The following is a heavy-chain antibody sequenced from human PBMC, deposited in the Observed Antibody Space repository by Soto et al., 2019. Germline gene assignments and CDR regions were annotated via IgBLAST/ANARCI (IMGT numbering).Heavy chain of an antibody. CDR3: ARDLSFGNSYDSSGYYPPPGYYYGMDV. V-gene: IGHV3-20*04. D-gene: IGHD3-22*01. Sequence: GGSLRLSCAASGFTFDDYGMSWVRQAPGKGLEWVSGINWNGGSTGYADSVKGRFTISRDNAKNSLYLQMNSLRAEDTALYYCARDLSFGNSYDSSGYYPPPGYYYGMDVWGQGTTVTVSS. CDR2: INWNGGST. J-gene: IGHJ6*02. CDR1: GFTFDDYG.